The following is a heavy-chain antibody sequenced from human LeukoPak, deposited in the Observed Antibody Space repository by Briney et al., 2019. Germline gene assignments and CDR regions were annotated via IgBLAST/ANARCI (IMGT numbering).Heavy chain of an antibody. D-gene: IGHD4-17*01. J-gene: IGHJ3*02. CDR2: ISFDGTHD. V-gene: IGHV3-30*04. CDR1: GFTFSSYA. CDR3: ARARATVTRISSFDI. Sequence: GRSLRLSCAAPGFTFSSYAIHWVRQAPGKGLEGVAVISFDGTHDFYADSVKGLFTISRDNSKNTLYLQMNSLRADDTAVYYCARARATVTRISSFDIWGQGTMVTVSS.